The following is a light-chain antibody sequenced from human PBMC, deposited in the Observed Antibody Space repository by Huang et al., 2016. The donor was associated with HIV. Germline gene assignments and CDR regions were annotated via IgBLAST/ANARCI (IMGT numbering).Light chain of an antibody. Sequence: DVVMTQSPLYLPVTLGQPASISCRSSQSLVHSDGDTYLTWFQQRPGQSPRRLLYKVSNRDSGVPDRFSGSGSGTDFTLKISRVKGEDVGVYYCMQGTHWPYTFGQGTKLDIK. CDR3: MQGTHWPYT. CDR1: QSLVHSDGDTY. J-gene: IGKJ2*01. V-gene: IGKV2-30*02. CDR2: KVS.